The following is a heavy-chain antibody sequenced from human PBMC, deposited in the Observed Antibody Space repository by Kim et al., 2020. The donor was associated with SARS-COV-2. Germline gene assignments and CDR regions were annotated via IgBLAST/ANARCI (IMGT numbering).Heavy chain of an antibody. J-gene: IGHJ4*02. CDR3: ARGRVTMIVVALDY. CDR2: INHSGST. D-gene: IGHD3-22*01. CDR1: GGSFSGYY. Sequence: SETLSLTCAVYGGSFSGYYWSWIRQPPGKGLEWIGEINHSGSTNYNPSLKSRVTISVDTSKNQFSLKLSSVTAADTAVYYCARGRVTMIVVALDYWGQGTLVTVSS. V-gene: IGHV4-34*01.